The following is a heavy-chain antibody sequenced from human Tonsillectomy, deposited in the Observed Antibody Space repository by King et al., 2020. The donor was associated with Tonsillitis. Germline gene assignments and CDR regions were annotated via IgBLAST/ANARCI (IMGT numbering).Heavy chain of an antibody. CDR1: GGSISSYY. D-gene: IGHD2-15*01. V-gene: IGHV4-4*07. CDR3: ARMLAPPRQYCSGGSCYYFDY. J-gene: IGHJ4*02. CDR2: IYTSGST. Sequence: QLQESGPGLVKPSETLSLTCTVSGGSISSYYWSWIRQPAGKGLEWIGRIYTSGSTNYNPSLKSRVTMSVDTSKNQVSLKLSSVTAADTAVYYCARMLAPPRQYCSGGSCYYFDYWGQGTLVTVSS.